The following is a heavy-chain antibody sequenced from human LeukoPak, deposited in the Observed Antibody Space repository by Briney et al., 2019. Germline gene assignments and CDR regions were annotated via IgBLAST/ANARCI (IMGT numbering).Heavy chain of an antibody. CDR3: ARDALLWFGPINYFDY. J-gene: IGHJ4*02. Sequence: GGSLRLSCAASGFTFSDYYMSWIRQAPGKGLEWVSYISSSSSTIYYADSVKGRFTISRDNAKNSLYLQMNSLRDEDTAVYYCARDALLWFGPINYFDYWGQGTLVTVSS. CDR1: GFTFSDYY. D-gene: IGHD3-10*01. V-gene: IGHV3-11*04. CDR2: ISSSSSTI.